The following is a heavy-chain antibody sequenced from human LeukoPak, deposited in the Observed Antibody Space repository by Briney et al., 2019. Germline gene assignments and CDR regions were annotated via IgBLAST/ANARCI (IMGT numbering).Heavy chain of an antibody. CDR2: ISAYNGNT. J-gene: IGHJ6*02. V-gene: IGHV1-18*01. D-gene: IGHD3-10*01. CDR3: AIVLLWFGELDYGMDV. CDR1: GYTFTSYG. Sequence: ASVKVSCKASGYTFTSYGISWVRQAPGQGLEWMGWISAYNGNTNYAQKLQGRVTMTTTTSTSTAYMELRSLRSDDTAVYYCAIVLLWFGELDYGMDVWGQGTTVTVSS.